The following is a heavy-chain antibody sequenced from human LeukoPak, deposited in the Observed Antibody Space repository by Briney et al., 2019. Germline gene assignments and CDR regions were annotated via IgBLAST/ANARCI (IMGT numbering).Heavy chain of an antibody. CDR2: IYSSGST. Sequence: SETLSLTCTVSGGSISSHYWSWIRQPPGKGLEWIGYIYSSGSTHYNPSLRSRVTISVDSSKDQISLKLSSVTAADTAVYYCARGSGGSIDSWGQGTLVTVSS. D-gene: IGHD3-16*01. CDR3: ARGSGGSIDS. CDR1: GGSISSHY. J-gene: IGHJ4*02. V-gene: IGHV4-59*11.